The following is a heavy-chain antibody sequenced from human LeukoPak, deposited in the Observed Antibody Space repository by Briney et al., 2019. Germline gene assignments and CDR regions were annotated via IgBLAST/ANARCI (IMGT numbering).Heavy chain of an antibody. D-gene: IGHD2-2*01. CDR2: INHSGST. CDR3: ASRAGIVVVPAATGYYFDY. CDR1: GGSFSGYY. Sequence: SETLSLTCAVYGGSFSGYYWSWIRQPPGKGLEWIGEINHSGSTNYNPSLKSRVTISVDTSKNQFSLKLNSVTAADTAVYYCASRAGIVVVPAATGYYFDYWGQGTLVTVSS. V-gene: IGHV4-34*01. J-gene: IGHJ4*02.